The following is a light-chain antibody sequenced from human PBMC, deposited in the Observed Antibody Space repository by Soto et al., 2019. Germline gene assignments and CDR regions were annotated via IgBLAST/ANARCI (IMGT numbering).Light chain of an antibody. CDR2: AAS. CDR3: QQTSSFTPT. V-gene: IGKV1-12*01. CDR1: QGISTW. J-gene: IGKJ1*01. Sequence: DIQMTQSPSSVSASVGDRVTIACRASQGISTWLAWYQQKPGKAPNLLIYAASSLQIGVPSRFSGSGSGTDFTLTSSSLQPEDFATYYCQQTSSFTPTFGQGTKVEIK.